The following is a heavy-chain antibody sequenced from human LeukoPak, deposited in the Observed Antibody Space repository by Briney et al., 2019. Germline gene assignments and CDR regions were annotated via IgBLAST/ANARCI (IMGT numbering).Heavy chain of an antibody. D-gene: IGHD6-19*01. CDR1: GFTFSSNY. Sequence: PGGSLRLSCAASGFTFSSNYMSWVRQAPGKGLEWVSVIYSGGSTYYADSVKGRFTISRDNSKNTLYLQMNSLRAEDTAVYYCARGQGSGWYDYFDYWGQGTLVTVSS. CDR3: ARGQGSGWYDYFDY. CDR2: IYSGGST. J-gene: IGHJ4*02. V-gene: IGHV3-53*01.